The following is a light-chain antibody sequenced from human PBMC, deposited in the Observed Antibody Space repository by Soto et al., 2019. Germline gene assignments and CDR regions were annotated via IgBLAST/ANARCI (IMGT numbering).Light chain of an antibody. V-gene: IGKV3-20*01. CDR3: QQYGSSPPMFT. J-gene: IGKJ2*01. Sequence: EIVLTQSPGTLSLSPGERATLSCRASQSVSSSYLAWYQHKPGQAPRLLIYGASSRATGIPDRFSGSGSGTDFTLTISRLEPEDFAVYYCQQYGSSPPMFTFGQGTNLEI. CDR1: QSVSSSY. CDR2: GAS.